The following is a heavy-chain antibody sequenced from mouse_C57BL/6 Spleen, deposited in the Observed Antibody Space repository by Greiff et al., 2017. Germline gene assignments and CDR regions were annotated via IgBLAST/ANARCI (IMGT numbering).Heavy chain of an antibody. V-gene: IGHV1-81*01. CDR1: GYTFTSYG. Sequence: QVQLQQSGAELARPGASVKLSCKASGYTFTSYGISWVKQRTGQGLEWIGEIYPRSGNTYYNEKFKGKATLTADKSSSTAYMELRSLTSEDSAVYFCARKRNWDVGWYFDVWGTGTTVTVSS. CDR3: ARKRNWDVGWYFDV. D-gene: IGHD4-1*01. J-gene: IGHJ1*03. CDR2: IYPRSGNT.